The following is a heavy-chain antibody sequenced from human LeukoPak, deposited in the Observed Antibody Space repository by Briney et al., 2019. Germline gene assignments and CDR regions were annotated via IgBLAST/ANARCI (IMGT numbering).Heavy chain of an antibody. D-gene: IGHD3-10*01. CDR3: ARGRVRARMVRGVSFDY. V-gene: IGHV4-34*01. Sequence: SETLSLTCAVYGGSFSGYYWSWIRQPPGKGLEWIGEINHSGSTNYNPSLKSRVTISVDTSKNQFSLKLSSVTAADTAVYYCARGRVRARMVRGVSFDYWGQGTLVTGSS. CDR2: INHSGST. CDR1: GGSFSGYY. J-gene: IGHJ4*02.